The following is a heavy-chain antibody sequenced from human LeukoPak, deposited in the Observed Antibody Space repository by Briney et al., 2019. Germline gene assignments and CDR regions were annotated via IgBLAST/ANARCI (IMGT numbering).Heavy chain of an antibody. Sequence: ASVKVSCKASGYTFTSYDINWVRQATGQGLEWMGWMSPNIGNTGYAQKFQGRVTMTRNTSIRTAYMELSSLGSEDTAVYYCARGREYDAFDIWGQGTMVTVSS. J-gene: IGHJ3*02. CDR1: GYTFTSYD. D-gene: IGHD5-24*01. V-gene: IGHV1-8*01. CDR2: MSPNIGNT. CDR3: ARGREYDAFDI.